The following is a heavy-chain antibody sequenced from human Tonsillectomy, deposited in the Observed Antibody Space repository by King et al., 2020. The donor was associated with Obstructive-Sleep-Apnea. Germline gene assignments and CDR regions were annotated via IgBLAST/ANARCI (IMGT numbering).Heavy chain of an antibody. D-gene: IGHD3-10*02. J-gene: IGHJ6*02. CDR1: GDSISSGGYY. CDR3: ASVRGFDYYYGMDV. V-gene: IGHV4-31*03. Sequence: QLQESGPGLVKPSQTLSLTCSVSGDSISSGGYYWSWIRQHPGKGLEWIVFIYYSGTTYYNPSLKSRVTISVDTSKNQFSLKLSSVTAADTAVYYCASVRGFDYYYGMDVWGQGTTVTVSS. CDR2: IYYSGTT.